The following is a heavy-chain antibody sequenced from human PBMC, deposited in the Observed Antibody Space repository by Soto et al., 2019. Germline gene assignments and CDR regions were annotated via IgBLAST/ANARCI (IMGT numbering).Heavy chain of an antibody. CDR1: GYIFVNYG. V-gene: IGHV1-18*01. CDR2: ISPYSGNT. CDR3: AMVDNFVTPTPQDV. D-gene: IGHD5-12*01. Sequence: QVQLVQSGDEVRKPGSSVKVSCKASGYIFVNYGIAWVRQAPGQGLEWMGWISPYSGNTHYASKVQGRLTMAAETSTSTAYMDLGSLTADATAVYYCAMVDNFVTPTPQDVWGQGTTVTVSS. J-gene: IGHJ6*02.